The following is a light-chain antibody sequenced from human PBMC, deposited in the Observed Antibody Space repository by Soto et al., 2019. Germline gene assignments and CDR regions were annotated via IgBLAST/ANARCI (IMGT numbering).Light chain of an antibody. CDR3: QQYDTSSRT. CDR1: HGDSSTY. J-gene: IGKJ1*01. V-gene: IGKV3-20*01. Sequence: EVVLAQSPGTWPLSPADRATLSCRATHGDSSTYLAWYQQRPGQAPRLLIYGASSRAAGLPARFSGSGSGTEFTLTISSLQSEDFAVYYWQQYDTSSRTFGPGTKVDIK. CDR2: GAS.